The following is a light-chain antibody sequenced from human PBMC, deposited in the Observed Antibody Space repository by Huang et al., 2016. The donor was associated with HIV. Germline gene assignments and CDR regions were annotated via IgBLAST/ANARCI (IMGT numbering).Light chain of an antibody. J-gene: IGKJ1*01. CDR1: ESVAAN. CDR2: GAS. V-gene: IGKV3-15*01. Sequence: EIVMTQSPATLSVSPGERATHSCRASESVAANLAWYQQIPGQTPRLLIHGASTRATGIPARFSGSGSGTEFTLTISSLQSEDFAVYYCQQYNKWPRTFGQGTKVEI. CDR3: QQYNKWPRT.